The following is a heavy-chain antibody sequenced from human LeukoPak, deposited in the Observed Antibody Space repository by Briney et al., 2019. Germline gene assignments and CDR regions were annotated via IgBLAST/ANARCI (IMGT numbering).Heavy chain of an antibody. V-gene: IGHV3-23*01. D-gene: IGHD4-17*01. J-gene: IGHJ5*01. CDR1: GFTFSSYS. CDR3: AKEDYRDHTTGFDS. Sequence: PGGSLRLSCAASGFTFSSYSMNWVRQAPGRGLEWVSAITSSGGTYYIASVRGRFIVSRDNSRNTLYLQMNGLTAEDTAIYYCAKEDYRDHTTGFDSWGQGTLVTVSS. CDR2: ITSSGGT.